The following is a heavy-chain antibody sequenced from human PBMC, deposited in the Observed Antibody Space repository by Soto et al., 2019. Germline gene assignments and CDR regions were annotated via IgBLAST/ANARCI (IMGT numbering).Heavy chain of an antibody. D-gene: IGHD3-10*01. CDR1: GFTFSSYW. V-gene: IGHV3-74*01. CDR3: SVRNYYYYGMDV. Sequence: GSLRLSFAASGFTFSSYWMHWVRQAPGKGLVWVSRINSDGGSTSYADSVKGRFTISRDNAKNTLYLQMNSLRAEDTAVYYCSVRNYYYYGMDVWGQGTTVTVSS. CDR2: INSDGGST. J-gene: IGHJ6*02.